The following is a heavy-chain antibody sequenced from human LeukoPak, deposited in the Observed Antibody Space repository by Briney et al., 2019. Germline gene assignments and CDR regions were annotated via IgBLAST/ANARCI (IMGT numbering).Heavy chain of an antibody. J-gene: IGHJ4*02. Sequence: PGGSLRLSCAASGFTFSSYAMSWVRQAPGKGLEWVSPISSSSSYIYYADSVKGRFTISRDNAKNSLYLQMNSLRAEDTAVYYCAREAITFGGVIAFDYWGQGTLVTVSS. CDR2: ISSSSSYI. CDR1: GFTFSSYA. CDR3: AREAITFGGVIAFDY. D-gene: IGHD3-16*02. V-gene: IGHV3-21*01.